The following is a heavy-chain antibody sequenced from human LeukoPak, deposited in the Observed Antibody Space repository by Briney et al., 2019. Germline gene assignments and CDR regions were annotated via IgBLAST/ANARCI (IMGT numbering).Heavy chain of an antibody. V-gene: IGHV3-64*01. CDR2: ISSNGGST. CDR1: GFTFSSYA. D-gene: IGHD6-13*01. Sequence: GGSLRLSCAASGFTFSSYAMHWVRQAPGKGLEYVSAISSNGGSTYYANSVKGRFTISRDNSKNTLYLQMNSLRAEDTAVYYCAKDPYSSSWYAAFDIWGQGTMVTVSS. J-gene: IGHJ3*02. CDR3: AKDPYSSSWYAAFDI.